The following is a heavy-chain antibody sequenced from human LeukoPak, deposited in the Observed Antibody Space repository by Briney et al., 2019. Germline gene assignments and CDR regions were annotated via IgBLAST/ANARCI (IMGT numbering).Heavy chain of an antibody. Sequence: GGSLRLSCAASGFTFSSYAMSWVRQAPGKGLEWVSAISGSGGSTYYADSVKGRFNISRDNSKNTLYLQMNSLRAEDTAVYYCAIPYYYDSSGYYTYDYWGQGTLVTVSS. CDR1: GFTFSSYA. CDR2: ISGSGGST. D-gene: IGHD3-22*01. V-gene: IGHV3-23*01. CDR3: AIPYYYDSSGYYTYDY. J-gene: IGHJ4*02.